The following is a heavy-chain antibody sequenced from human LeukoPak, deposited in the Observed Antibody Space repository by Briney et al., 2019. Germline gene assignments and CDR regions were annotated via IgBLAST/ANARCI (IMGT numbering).Heavy chain of an antibody. CDR3: ARGYIAAAGTGLGY. D-gene: IGHD6-13*01. CDR2: IYHSGST. CDR1: GYSISSDYY. J-gene: IGHJ4*02. Sequence: SETLSLTCTVSGYSISSDYYWGWIRQPPGKGLEWIGSIYHSGSTYYKPSLKSRVTISVDTSKNQFSLKLSSVTAADTAVYYCARGYIAAAGTGLGYWGQGTLVTVSS. V-gene: IGHV4-38-2*02.